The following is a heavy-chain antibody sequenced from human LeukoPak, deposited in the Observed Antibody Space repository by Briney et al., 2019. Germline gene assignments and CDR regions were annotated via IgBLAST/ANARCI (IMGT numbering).Heavy chain of an antibody. CDR1: GFTVSSNY. J-gene: IGHJ3*02. CDR3: AREKYGDYGAFDI. Sequence: GGSLRLSCAASGFTVSSNYMSWVRQAPGKGLEWVSVIYSGGSTYYADSVKGRFTTSRDNSKNTLYLQMNSLRAEDTAVYYCAREKYGDYGAFDIWGQGTMVTVSS. D-gene: IGHD4-17*01. V-gene: IGHV3-53*01. CDR2: IYSGGST.